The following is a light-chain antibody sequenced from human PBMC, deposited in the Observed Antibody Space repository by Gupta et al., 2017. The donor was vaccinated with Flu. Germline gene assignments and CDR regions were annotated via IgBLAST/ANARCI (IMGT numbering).Light chain of an antibody. Sequence: SRGASAALSGRASQSLGTSLAWYQHRLGQPPRLLIYDAFNRATGIPARFSGSGSGTDFTLTISSLEPEDFVVYYCQEGTTWTFGQGTKVE. CDR2: DAF. V-gene: IGKV3-11*01. CDR1: QSLGTS. CDR3: QEGTTWT. J-gene: IGKJ1*01.